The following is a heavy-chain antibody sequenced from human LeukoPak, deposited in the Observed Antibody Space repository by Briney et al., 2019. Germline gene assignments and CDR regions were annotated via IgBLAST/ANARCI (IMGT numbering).Heavy chain of an antibody. CDR2: ISYDGSNK. J-gene: IGHJ4*02. CDR1: GFTFNNYP. D-gene: IGHD3-16*01. Sequence: GGSLRLSCAASGFTFNNYPMHWVRQAPGKGLEWVVVISYDGSNKYYADSVKGRFTISRNNSKNTLYLQMNSLRAEDTAVYYCARGGGNCLDYWGQGTLVAVSS. CDR3: ARGGGNCLDY. V-gene: IGHV3-30-3*01.